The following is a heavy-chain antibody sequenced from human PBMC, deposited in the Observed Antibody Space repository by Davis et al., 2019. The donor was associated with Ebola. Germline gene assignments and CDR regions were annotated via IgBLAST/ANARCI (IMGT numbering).Heavy chain of an antibody. CDR1: GFTFGDYA. J-gene: IGHJ4*02. D-gene: IGHD3-10*01. CDR3: ARDRSGYYGSAYYFDH. V-gene: IGHV3-7*01. CDR2: IKQDGSAE. Sequence: GESLKISSAASGFTFGDYAMSWVRQTPGKGLEWVANIKQDGSAENYVDSVKGRFSISRDNTKNSLYLQMDSLRVEDTAVYYCARDRSGYYGSAYYFDHWGQGTQVTVSS.